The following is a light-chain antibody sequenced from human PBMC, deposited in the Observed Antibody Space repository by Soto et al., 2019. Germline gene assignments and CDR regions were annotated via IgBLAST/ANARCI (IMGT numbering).Light chain of an antibody. CDR3: TSFAGSGTYV. V-gene: IGLV2-14*01. CDR1: SSDVGGYNY. CDR2: DVT. Sequence: QSALTQPASVSGSPGQSIAISCTGTSSDVGGYNYVSWYQQHPGKAPKLTIFDVTNRPSGVSDRFSGSKSGSTASLTISGLQADDEADYYCTSFAGSGTYVFGTGTKLTVL. J-gene: IGLJ1*01.